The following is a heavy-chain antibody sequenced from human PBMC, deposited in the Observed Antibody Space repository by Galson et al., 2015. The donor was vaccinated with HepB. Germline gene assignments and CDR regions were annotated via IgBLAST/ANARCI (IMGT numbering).Heavy chain of an antibody. J-gene: IGHJ4*02. CDR2: INAGNGNT. CDR3: ARAIGAYGVVIPHFDY. Sequence: SVKVSCKASGYTFTSYAMHWVRQAPGQRLEWMGWINAGNGNTKYSQKFQGRVTITRDTSASTAYMELSSLRSEDTAVYYCARAIGAYGVVIPHFDYWGQGTLVTVSS. CDR1: GYTFTSYA. V-gene: IGHV1-3*01. D-gene: IGHD3-3*01.